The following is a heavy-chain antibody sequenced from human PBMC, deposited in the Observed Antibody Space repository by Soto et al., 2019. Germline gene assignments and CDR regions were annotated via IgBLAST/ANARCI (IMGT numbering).Heavy chain of an antibody. CDR2: IYYSGRT. D-gene: IGHD6-13*01. CDR3: ARQQSHSSSYVDP. V-gene: IGHV4-39*01. CDR1: GGSISSSSYY. J-gene: IGHJ5*02. Sequence: QLQLQASGPGLVKPSETLSLTCTVSGGSISSSSYYWGWIRQPPGTGLEWIGRIYYSGRTSYIPSPKGRATRSVDTSKNQCSQKQSSVPAADTAVYYCARQQSHSSSYVDPGGQGTRVTVSS.